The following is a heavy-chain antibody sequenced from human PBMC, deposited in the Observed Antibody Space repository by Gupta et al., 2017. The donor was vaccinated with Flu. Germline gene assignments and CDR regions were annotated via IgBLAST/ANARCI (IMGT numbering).Heavy chain of an antibody. CDR2: VNPHSGST. CDR1: GYSFRDYY. J-gene: IGHJ5*02. D-gene: IGHD2-15*01. CDR3: ARERFCNTDSCYRWFDP. Sequence: VQLVQSGADVGKPGASVKVSCKASGYSFRDYYIPWVRQAPGQGLEWMGRVNPHSGSTNYEHKFQGRVTLAMDTSISTAYMELTRLRSDDTAVYYCARERFCNTDSCYRWFDPWGQGTLVIVAS. V-gene: IGHV1-2*06.